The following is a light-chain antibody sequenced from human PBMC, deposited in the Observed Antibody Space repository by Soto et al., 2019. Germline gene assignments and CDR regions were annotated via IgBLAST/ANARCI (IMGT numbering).Light chain of an antibody. CDR2: WAS. Sequence: DIVMSQSPDTLASSLGETATINCKSREGFFYDSNNKNYLAWYQQKPGQPPKXLIYWASTRESGVPERFSGSGSGTDFTLTITSLQAEDVAVYYCQQYYSLPLTFGGGTKVDI. CDR1: EGFFYDSNNKNY. CDR3: QQYYSLPLT. J-gene: IGKJ4*01. V-gene: IGKV4-1*01.